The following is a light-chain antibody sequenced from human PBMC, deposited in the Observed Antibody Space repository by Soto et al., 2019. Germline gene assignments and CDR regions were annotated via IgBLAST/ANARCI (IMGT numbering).Light chain of an antibody. CDR2: DAS. CDR3: QQYNSYSGT. J-gene: IGKJ1*01. CDR1: QSFSTW. V-gene: IGKV1-5*01. Sequence: IQLTQSPSSLSASVGDRVTLTCRASQSFSTWLAWYQQKPGKAPNLLIYDASSLESGVPSRFSGSGSGTEFTLTISSLQPDDFATYYCQQYNSYSGTFGQGTKVDIK.